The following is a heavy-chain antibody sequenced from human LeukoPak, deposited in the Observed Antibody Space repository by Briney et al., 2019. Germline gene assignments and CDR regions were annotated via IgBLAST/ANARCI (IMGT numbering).Heavy chain of an antibody. D-gene: IGHD6-13*01. CDR1: GFTFDDYA. CDR2: ISWNSCSI. J-gene: IGHJ4*02. Sequence: GGSLRLSCAASGFTFDDYAMHWVRQAPGKGLEWVSGISWNSCSIGYADSVKGRFTISRDNAKNSLYLQMNSLRAEDTALYYCAKDIRVRSSSYFDYWGQGTLVTVSS. V-gene: IGHV3-9*01. CDR3: AKDIRVRSSSYFDY.